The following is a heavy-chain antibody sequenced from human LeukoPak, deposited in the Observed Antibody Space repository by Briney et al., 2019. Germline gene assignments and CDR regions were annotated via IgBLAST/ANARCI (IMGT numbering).Heavy chain of an antibody. V-gene: IGHV4-4*02. CDR1: GGSISSSTNW. D-gene: IGHD3-3*01. CDR2: IYHSGGT. J-gene: IGHJ4*02. CDR3: ARDRAGGLRFVEWLSAFDY. Sequence: PSETLSLTCAVSGGSISSSTNWWSWVRQPPGKGLEWIGEIYHSGGTNYNPSLKSRITISVDKSQNQFSLKVNSLTAADTAVYYCARDRAGGLRFVEWLSAFDYWGQGTLVTVSS.